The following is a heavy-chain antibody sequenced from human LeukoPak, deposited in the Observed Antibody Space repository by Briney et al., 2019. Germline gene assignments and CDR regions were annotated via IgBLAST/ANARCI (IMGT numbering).Heavy chain of an antibody. Sequence: PSGTLSLTCAVSGGSISSSNWWSWVRQPPGKGLEWIWEIYHSGSTNYNPSLKSRVTISVDKSKNQFSLKLSSVTAADTAVYYCAWTGIVGATNIDCWGQGTLVTVSS. CDR3: AWTGIVGATNIDC. D-gene: IGHD1-26*01. V-gene: IGHV4-4*02. CDR2: IYHSGST. CDR1: GGSISSSNW. J-gene: IGHJ4*02.